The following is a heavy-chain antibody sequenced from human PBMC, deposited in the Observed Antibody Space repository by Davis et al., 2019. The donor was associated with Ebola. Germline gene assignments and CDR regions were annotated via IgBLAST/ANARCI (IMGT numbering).Heavy chain of an antibody. J-gene: IGHJ4*02. V-gene: IGHV4-39*01. Sequence: GSLRLSCTVSGGSIISSSSYWGWIRQPPRKGLEWIGSIYYSGITYYNPSLKSRVTISVDTSKNQFSLKLSSVTAADTAVYYCARHPIVVAATGYFDYWGQGTLVTVSS. CDR3: ARHPIVVAATGYFDY. CDR1: GGSIISSSSY. D-gene: IGHD2-15*01. CDR2: IYYSGIT.